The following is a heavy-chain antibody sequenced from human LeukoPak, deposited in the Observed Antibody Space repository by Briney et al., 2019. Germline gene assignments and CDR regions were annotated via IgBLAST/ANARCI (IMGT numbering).Heavy chain of an antibody. D-gene: IGHD3-10*01. V-gene: IGHV3-30*18. CDR3: AEDRYYYGSGENWFDP. J-gene: IGHJ5*02. CDR1: GFTFSSYG. CDR2: ISYDGSNK. Sequence: GGSLRLSCAASGFTFSSYGMHWVRQAPGKGLEWVAVISYDGSNKYYADSVKGRFTISRDNFKNTLYLQMNSLRAEDTAVYYCAEDRYYYGSGENWFDPWGQGTLVTVSS.